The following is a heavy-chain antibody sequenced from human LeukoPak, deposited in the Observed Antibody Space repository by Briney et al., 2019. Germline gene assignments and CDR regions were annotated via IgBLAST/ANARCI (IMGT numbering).Heavy chain of an antibody. Sequence: GGSLGLSCAASGFTVSSNYMSWVRQAPGKGLEWVSVIYSGGSTYYADSVKGRFTISRDNSKNTLYLQMNSLRAEDTAVYYCASDSSGYYSEDYWGQGTLVTVSS. J-gene: IGHJ4*02. V-gene: IGHV3-66*01. D-gene: IGHD3-22*01. CDR2: IYSGGST. CDR3: ASDSSGYYSEDY. CDR1: GFTVSSNY.